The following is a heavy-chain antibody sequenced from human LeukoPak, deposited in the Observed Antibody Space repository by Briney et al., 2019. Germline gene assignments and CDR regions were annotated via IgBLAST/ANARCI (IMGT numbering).Heavy chain of an antibody. Sequence: SSETLSLTCTVSGGSISSYYWSWIRQPAGKGLEWIGRIYTSGSTNYKPSLKSRVTMSVDTSKNQFSLKLSSVTAADTAVYYCARTEELLWFGELEAWFDPWGQGTLVTVSS. V-gene: IGHV4-4*07. CDR3: ARTEELLWFGELEAWFDP. D-gene: IGHD3-10*01. CDR2: IYTSGST. CDR1: GGSISSYY. J-gene: IGHJ5*02.